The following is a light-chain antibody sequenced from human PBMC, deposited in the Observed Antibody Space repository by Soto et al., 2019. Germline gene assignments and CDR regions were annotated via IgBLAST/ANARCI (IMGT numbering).Light chain of an antibody. Sequence: DIQMTQSPSTLSASVGDRVTITCRASQSISSWLAWYQQKPGKAPKLLIYDASSLESGVPSRFSGSGSGTEFTLTISSLQPDDFATYYCLQYNSYPTFGQGTKVEIK. CDR3: LQYNSYPT. CDR1: QSISSW. V-gene: IGKV1-5*01. CDR2: DAS. J-gene: IGKJ1*01.